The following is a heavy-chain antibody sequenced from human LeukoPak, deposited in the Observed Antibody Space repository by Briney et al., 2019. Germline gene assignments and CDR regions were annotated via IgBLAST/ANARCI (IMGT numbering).Heavy chain of an antibody. CDR1: GFTFGDYA. CDR3: TRICSYYDSSGYCPCSH. V-gene: IGHV3-49*03. Sequence: GGSLRLSCTASGFTFGDYAMSWFRQAPGKGLKWVGFIRSKAYGGTTEYAASVKGRFTISRDDSKSIAYLQMNSLKTEDTAVYYCTRICSYYDSSGYCPCSHWGQGTLVTVSS. CDR2: IRSKAYGGTT. D-gene: IGHD3-22*01. J-gene: IGHJ4*02.